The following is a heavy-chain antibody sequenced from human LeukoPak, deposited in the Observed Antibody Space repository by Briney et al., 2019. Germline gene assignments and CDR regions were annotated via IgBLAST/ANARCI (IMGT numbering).Heavy chain of an antibody. CDR2: IYYSGST. J-gene: IGHJ4*02. CDR1: GGSISSYD. Sequence: SETLSLTCTVSGGSISSYDWSWIRQTPGKGLEWIGYIYYSGSTNYNTSLKSRVTISVDTSKNQFSLKLSSVTAADTAVYFCARHGASGSYLYYFDYWGQGTLVTVSS. D-gene: IGHD1-26*01. CDR3: ARHGASGSYLYYFDY. V-gene: IGHV4-59*08.